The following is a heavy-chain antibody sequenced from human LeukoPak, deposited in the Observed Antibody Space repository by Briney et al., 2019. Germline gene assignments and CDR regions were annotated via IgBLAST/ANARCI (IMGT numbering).Heavy chain of an antibody. D-gene: IGHD3-10*01. CDR3: AKNYGFDY. Sequence: GGSLRLSCAASGFTFSSYGMHWVRQAPGKGQEWVAFIRYDGSDKYYADSVKGRFTISRDNSKNTLYLQMNSLRVEDTAVYYCAKNYGFDYWGQGTLVTVSS. J-gene: IGHJ4*02. V-gene: IGHV3-30*02. CDR2: IRYDGSDK. CDR1: GFTFSSYG.